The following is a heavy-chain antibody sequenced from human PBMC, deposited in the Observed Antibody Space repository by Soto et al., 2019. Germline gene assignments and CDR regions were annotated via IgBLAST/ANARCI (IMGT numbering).Heavy chain of an antibody. CDR3: TRGLASGDY. CDR2: INPNGGST. Sequence: QVQLVQPGAEVKKPGASVKFSCKASGYIFTNFYIHWVRQAPGQGLEWIGIINPNGGSTNYAQNFQGRVTMTRATSTSTVYRDLSSLSSEDTGVYYCTRGLASGDYWGQGTLITVSS. D-gene: IGHD6-6*01. J-gene: IGHJ4*02. V-gene: IGHV1-46*01. CDR1: GYIFTNFY.